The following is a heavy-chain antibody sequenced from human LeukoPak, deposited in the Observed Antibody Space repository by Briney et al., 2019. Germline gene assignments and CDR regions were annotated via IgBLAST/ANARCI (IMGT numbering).Heavy chain of an antibody. J-gene: IGHJ3*02. V-gene: IGHV3-53*01. CDR1: GFTVSNNY. CDR3: VRKNQDFNAAFDI. Sequence: PGGSLRLSCAASGFTVSNNYMSWVRQAPGKGLEWVSITYSDGNTNYAVSVKGRFTISRDTCQNTLSLQMNSLRAEDTAVYYCVRKNQDFNAAFDIWGQGTVVTVSS. D-gene: IGHD1-14*01. CDR2: TYSDGNT.